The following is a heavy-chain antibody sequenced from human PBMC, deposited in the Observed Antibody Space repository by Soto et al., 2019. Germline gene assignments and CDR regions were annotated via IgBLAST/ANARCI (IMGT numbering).Heavy chain of an antibody. J-gene: IGHJ5*02. CDR2: ISAYNGNT. Sequence: GASVKVSCKASGYIFTSYGISWVRQAPGQGLEWMGWISAYNGNTNYAQKLQGRVTMTTDTSTSTAYMELRSLRSDDTAVYYCARGPMIVLDIPFDPWGQGTLVTVSS. D-gene: IGHD3-22*01. CDR1: GYIFTSYG. V-gene: IGHV1-18*01. CDR3: ARGPMIVLDIPFDP.